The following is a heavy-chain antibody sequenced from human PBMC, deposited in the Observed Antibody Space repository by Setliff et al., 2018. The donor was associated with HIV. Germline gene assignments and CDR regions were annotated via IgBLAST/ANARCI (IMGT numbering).Heavy chain of an antibody. CDR1: GVSFSDYY. Sequence: PSETLSLTCAVHGVSFSDYYWSWIRQPPGKGLKWVGEIIHSESTNYNPSLTSRVTISVDTSRNQFSLKLTSVTAADTAIYYCARGVNFDYWGQGTQVTVSS. CDR3: ARGVNFDY. CDR2: IIHSEST. J-gene: IGHJ4*02. V-gene: IGHV4-34*01.